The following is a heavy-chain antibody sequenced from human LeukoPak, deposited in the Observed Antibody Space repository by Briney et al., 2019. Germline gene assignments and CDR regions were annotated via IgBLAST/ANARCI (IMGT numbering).Heavy chain of an antibody. CDR1: GGSISSYY. CDR2: IYYTGST. J-gene: IGHJ1*01. CDR3: ARAGGSIAAGGTEGTNFHP. D-gene: IGHD6-13*01. Sequence: SEALSLTCTGSGGSISSYYWSWIRQPPGKGLELIGYIYYTGSTNYNPSLKSRVTISLATSKNQFSLKLTSVTAADTAVYYCARAGGSIAAGGTEGTNFHPWGQGTLVTVSS. V-gene: IGHV4-59*01.